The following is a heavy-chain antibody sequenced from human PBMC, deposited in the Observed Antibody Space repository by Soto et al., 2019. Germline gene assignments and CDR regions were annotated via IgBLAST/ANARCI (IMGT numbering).Heavy chain of an antibody. CDR3: ARGQRFSDWFDP. D-gene: IGHD3-3*01. CDR1: GASLNDYY. J-gene: IGHJ5*02. Sequence: PSETLSLTCTVSGASLNDYYWNWIRQPPGGGLEWLGFISYSGTTNYNPSLRSRVAISIDPSKNQVSLKLTSVTAADTAIYYCARGQRFSDWFDPWGQGTLVTVSS. CDR2: ISYSGTT. V-gene: IGHV4-59*01.